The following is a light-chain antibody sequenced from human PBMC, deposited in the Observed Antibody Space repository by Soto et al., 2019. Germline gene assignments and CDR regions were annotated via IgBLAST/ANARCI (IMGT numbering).Light chain of an antibody. V-gene: IGKV3-20*01. CDR3: QQYGSSALT. Sequence: EIVLTQSPGTLSLSPGERATLSCRASQSVSSIYLAWYQQKPGQAPRLLIYGASSRPTGIPDRFSGSGSGTDFTLTISRLEPEDFEVYYCQQYGSSALTLGGGTKVDI. CDR2: GAS. CDR1: QSVSSIY. J-gene: IGKJ4*01.